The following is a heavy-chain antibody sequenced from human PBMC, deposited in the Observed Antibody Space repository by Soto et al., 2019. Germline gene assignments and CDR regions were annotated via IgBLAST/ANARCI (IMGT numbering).Heavy chain of an antibody. Sequence: PSETLSLTCAVSDDSINSDKYYWGWIRQPPGKGLEWIGSIYYRGNTYYNPSLKTRVTISLDKSKNQFSLKLSSVTAADTAVYYCARGESTPGVVVVAATSDYYYYMDVWGKGTTVTVSS. CDR2: IYYRGNT. D-gene: IGHD2-15*01. CDR3: ARGESTPGVVVVAATSDYYYYMDV. V-gene: IGHV4-39*01. CDR1: DDSINSDKYY. J-gene: IGHJ6*03.